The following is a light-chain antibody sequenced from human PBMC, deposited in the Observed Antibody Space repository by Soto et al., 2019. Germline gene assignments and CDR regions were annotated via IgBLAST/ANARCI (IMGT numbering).Light chain of an antibody. J-gene: IGKJ2*01. CDR3: QQFNNWPLDPMYT. CDR1: QSVSSSY. Sequence: EIVLTQSPGTLSLSPGERATLSCRASQSVSSSYLAWYQQKPGQAPRLLIYGASSRATGIPDRFSGSGSGTDFTLTISSLQSEDFAVYYCQQFNNWPLDPMYTFGQGTKLEIK. V-gene: IGKV3-20*01. CDR2: GAS.